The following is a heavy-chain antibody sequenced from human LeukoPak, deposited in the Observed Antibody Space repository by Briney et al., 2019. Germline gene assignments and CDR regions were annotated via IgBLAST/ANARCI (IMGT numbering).Heavy chain of an antibody. CDR3: ARGPHYYGSGSYRTYNWFDP. CDR2: IYYSGST. Sequence: SETLSLTCTVSGGSISSSSYYWGWIRHPPGRGLEWIGSIYYSGSTYYNPSLKSRVTISVDTSKNQFSLKLSSVAAADTAVYYCARGPHYYGSGSYRTYNWFDPWGQGTLVTVSS. V-gene: IGHV4-39*01. J-gene: IGHJ5*02. CDR1: GGSISSSSYY. D-gene: IGHD3-10*01.